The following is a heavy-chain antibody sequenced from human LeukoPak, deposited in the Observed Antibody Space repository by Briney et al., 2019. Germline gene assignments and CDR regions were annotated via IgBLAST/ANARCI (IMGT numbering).Heavy chain of an antibody. D-gene: IGHD5-12*01. CDR1: GYSISSGYY. Sequence: PSETLSLTCAVSGYSISSGYYWGWIRQPPGKGVAWIASIYHSGSTYYNPSLKSRVTISVDTSKNQYSLKLSSVTAADTAVYCCARRVKGGYEGWFDPWGQGTLVTVSS. V-gene: IGHV4-38-2*01. J-gene: IGHJ5*02. CDR2: IYHSGST. CDR3: ARRVKGGYEGWFDP.